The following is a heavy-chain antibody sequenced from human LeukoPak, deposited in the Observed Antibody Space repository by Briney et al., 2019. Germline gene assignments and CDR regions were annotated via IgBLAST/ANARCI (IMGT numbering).Heavy chain of an antibody. CDR1: GFTFSSYG. J-gene: IGHJ4*02. D-gene: IGHD3-10*01. Sequence: GGSLRLSCVASGFTFSSYGMHWVRQAPGKGLEWVAMISYDGSDKYYAKSVKGRFTISRDNSKNTLYLQMNSLRAEDTAVYYCAKRASGSGTSLYYFDYWGQGTLVTVSS. CDR3: AKRASGSGTSLYYFDY. V-gene: IGHV3-30*18. CDR2: ISYDGSDK.